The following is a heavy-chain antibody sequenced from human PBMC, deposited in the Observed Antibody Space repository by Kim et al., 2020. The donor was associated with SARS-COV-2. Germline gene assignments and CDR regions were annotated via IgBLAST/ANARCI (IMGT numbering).Heavy chain of an antibody. V-gene: IGHV3-11*01. CDR3: ARAGPSYQPLPNYFDY. CDR2: ISSSGSTI. J-gene: IGHJ4*02. Sequence: GGSLRLSCAASGFTFSDYYMSWIRQAPGKGLEWVSYISSSGSTIYYADSVKGRFTISRDNAKNSLYLQMNSLRAEDTAVYYCARAGPSYQPLPNYFDYWGQGTLVTVSS. CDR1: GFTFSDYY. D-gene: IGHD2-2*01.